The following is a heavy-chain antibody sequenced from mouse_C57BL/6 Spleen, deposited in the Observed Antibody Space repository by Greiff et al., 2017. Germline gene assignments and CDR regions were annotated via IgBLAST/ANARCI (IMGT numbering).Heavy chain of an antibody. CDR2: IYPGRGST. D-gene: IGHD1-1*01. Sequence: QVQLQQPGAELVKPGASVKMSCKASGYTFTSYWITWVKQRPGQGLEWIGDIYPGRGSTNYNEKFKSKATLTVDTSSSTAYMQLSSLTSEDSAVYYSARNYYGSSPDYGGKGTTLTVSS. J-gene: IGHJ2*01. V-gene: IGHV1-55*01. CDR3: ARNYYGSSPDY. CDR1: GYTFTSYW.